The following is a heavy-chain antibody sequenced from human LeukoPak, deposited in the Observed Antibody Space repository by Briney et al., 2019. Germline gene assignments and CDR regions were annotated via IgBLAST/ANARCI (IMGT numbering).Heavy chain of an antibody. Sequence: PSETLSLTCTVSGGSISSGGYYWSWIRQHPGKGLEWIGYIYYSGSTYYNPSLKSRVTISVDTSKNQFSLKLSSVTAADTAVYYCARTIVGANCYFDYWGQGTLVTVSS. CDR3: ARTIVGANCYFDY. J-gene: IGHJ4*02. CDR1: GGSISSGGYY. CDR2: IYYSGST. V-gene: IGHV4-31*03. D-gene: IGHD1-26*01.